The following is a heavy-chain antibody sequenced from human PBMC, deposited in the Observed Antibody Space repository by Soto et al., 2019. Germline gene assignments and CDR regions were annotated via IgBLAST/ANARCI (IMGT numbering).Heavy chain of an antibody. Sequence: SETLSLTCAVSGGSISSGGYSWSWIRQPPGKGLEWIGYIYHSGSTYYNPSLKSRVTISVDRSKNQFSLKLSSVTAADTAVYYCTRSVWPIYYYYGMDVWGQGTTVTVSS. V-gene: IGHV4-30-2*02. D-gene: IGHD2-21*01. CDR2: IYHSGST. CDR1: GGSISSGGYS. CDR3: TRSVWPIYYYYGMDV. J-gene: IGHJ6*02.